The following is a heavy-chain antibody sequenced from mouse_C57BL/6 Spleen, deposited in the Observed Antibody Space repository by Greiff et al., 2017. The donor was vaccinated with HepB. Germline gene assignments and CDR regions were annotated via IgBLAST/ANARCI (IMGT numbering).Heavy chain of an antibody. D-gene: IGHD4-1*01. Sequence: QVQLKQSGPELVKPGASVKISCKASGYAFSSSWMNWVKQRPGKGLEWIGRIYPGDGDTNYNGKFKGKATLTADKSSSTAYMQLSSLTSEDSAVYCGARSPNWPYAMDYWGQGTSVTVSS. J-gene: IGHJ4*01. CDR2: IYPGDGDT. V-gene: IGHV1-82*01. CDR1: GYAFSSSW. CDR3: ARSPNWPYAMDY.